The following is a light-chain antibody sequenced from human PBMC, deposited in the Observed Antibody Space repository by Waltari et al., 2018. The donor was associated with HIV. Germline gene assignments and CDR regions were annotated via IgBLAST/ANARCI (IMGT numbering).Light chain of an antibody. V-gene: IGKV4-1*01. CDR3: QQYFSSPST. CDR1: QSILDNSNNKNF. CDR2: WAS. Sequence: DIVVAQSPDSLSVSLGERAAINCTFSQSILDNSNNKNFLAWYPHKPGQSPRLLIYWASTREAGVPGRFSGSGSETDFTLTIKSLQIDYVAVYYCQQYFSSPSTFGQGTKVEIK. J-gene: IGKJ2*01.